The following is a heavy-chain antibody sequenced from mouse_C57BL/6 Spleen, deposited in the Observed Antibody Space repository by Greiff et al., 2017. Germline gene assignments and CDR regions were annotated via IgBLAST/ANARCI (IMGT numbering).Heavy chain of an antibody. CDR3: ARAYYGSSYGYYAMDY. Sequence: QVQLQQPGAELVRPGSSVKLSCKASGYTFTSYWMHWVKQRPIQGLEWIGNIDPSDSETHYNQKFKDKATLTVDKSSSTAYMQLSSLTSEDSAVYYCARAYYGSSYGYYAMDYWGQGTSVTVSS. CDR2: IDPSDSET. D-gene: IGHD1-1*01. V-gene: IGHV1-52*01. J-gene: IGHJ4*01. CDR1: GYTFTSYW.